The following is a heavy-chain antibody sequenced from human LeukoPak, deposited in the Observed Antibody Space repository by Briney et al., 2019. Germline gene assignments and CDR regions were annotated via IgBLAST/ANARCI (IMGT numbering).Heavy chain of an antibody. D-gene: IGHD1-26*01. V-gene: IGHV3-20*04. CDR1: GFSVSSNY. CDR2: INWNGGST. Sequence: GGSLRLSCAASGFSVSSNYLTWVRQAPGKGLEWVSGINWNGGSTGYADSVKGRFTISRDNAKNSLYLQMNSLRAEDTALYYCARDSYSGSYSYFDYWGQGTLVTVSS. CDR3: ARDSYSGSYSYFDY. J-gene: IGHJ4*02.